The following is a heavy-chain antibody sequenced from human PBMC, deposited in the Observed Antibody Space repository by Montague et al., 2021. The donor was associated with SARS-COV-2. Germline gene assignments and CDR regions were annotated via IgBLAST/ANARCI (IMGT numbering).Heavy chain of an antibody. CDR2: ISYSGTT. CDR1: GGSISSTTYR. Sequence: SETLSLTCTVSGGSISSTTYRWGWIRQPPGKVLEWIGFISYSGTTFYNPSLKSRISMSVDTPKRQFSLNLTSVTAADTAVYYCARHYGSSLDSWGQGILVAVSS. CDR3: ARHYGSSLDS. V-gene: IGHV4-39*01. J-gene: IGHJ4*02. D-gene: IGHD4-17*01.